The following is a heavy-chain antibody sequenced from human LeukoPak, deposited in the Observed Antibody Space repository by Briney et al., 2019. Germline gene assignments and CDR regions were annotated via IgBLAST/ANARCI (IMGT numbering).Heavy chain of an antibody. CDR1: GGSISSGSYY. J-gene: IGHJ3*02. V-gene: IGHV4-61*02. D-gene: IGHD6-13*01. CDR2: IYTSGST. CDR3: ARWSWGGIAAAGTPKDAFDI. Sequence: SETLSLTCTVSGGSISSGSYYWSWIRQPAGKGLEWIGRIYTSGSTNYNPSLKSRVTMSVDTSKNQFSLKLSSVTAADTAVYYCARWSWGGIAAAGTPKDAFDIWGQGTMVTVSS.